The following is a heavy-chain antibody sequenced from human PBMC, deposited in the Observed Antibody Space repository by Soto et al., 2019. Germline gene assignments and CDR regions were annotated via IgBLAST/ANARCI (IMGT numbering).Heavy chain of an antibody. Sequence: SVKVSCKTSGGTFSSYAINWVRQAPGQGLEWMGGIISFFGAANYAQKFQDRVTITADESTSRAYMELSSLRSEDTAVYYCARGAGYYDSSGYYYRAFDIWGQGTMVTVSS. CDR1: GGTFSSYA. CDR3: ARGAGYYDSSGYYYRAFDI. V-gene: IGHV1-69*13. D-gene: IGHD3-22*01. J-gene: IGHJ3*02. CDR2: IISFFGAA.